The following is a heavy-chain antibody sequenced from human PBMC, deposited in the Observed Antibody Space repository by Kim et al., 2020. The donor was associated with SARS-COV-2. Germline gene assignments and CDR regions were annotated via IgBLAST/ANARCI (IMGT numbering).Heavy chain of an antibody. V-gene: IGHV4-31*03. CDR3: ARLPDSGTYYGYLDY. J-gene: IGHJ4*02. Sequence: SETLSLTCTVSGDSITMVGYYWTWIRQHPGKGLEWIGYIHHSGHTNSNPALKSRFTISLDTSKNQFSLKLSSVTAADTAMYYCARLPDSGTYYGYLDYWGQGTLVTVSS. D-gene: IGHD1-26*01. CDR2: IHHSGHT. CDR1: GDSITMVGYY.